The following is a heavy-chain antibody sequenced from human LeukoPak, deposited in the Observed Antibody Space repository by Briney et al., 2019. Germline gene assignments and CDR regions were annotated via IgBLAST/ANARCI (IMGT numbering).Heavy chain of an antibody. J-gene: IGHJ6*03. CDR1: GFTFSSYG. CDR3: ARSPVYYYYYMDV. Sequence: GGSLRLSCAASGFTFSSYGMHWVRQAPGKGLEWVAVIWYDGSNKYYADSVKGRFTISRDNSKNTLYPQMNSLRAEDTAVYYCARSPVYYYYYMDVWGKGTTVTVSS. CDR2: IWYDGSNK. V-gene: IGHV3-33*01.